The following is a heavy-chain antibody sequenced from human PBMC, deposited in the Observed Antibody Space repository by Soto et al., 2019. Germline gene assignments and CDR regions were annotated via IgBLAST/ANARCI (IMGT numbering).Heavy chain of an antibody. CDR1: GYTFTSYG. J-gene: IGHJ6*02. Sequence: GASVKVSCKASGYTFTSYGISWVRQAPGQGLEWMGWISAYNGNTNYAQKFQGRVTITRDTSASTAYMELSSLRSEDTAVYYCASSYSNYALIDYYYGMDVWGQGTTVTVS. D-gene: IGHD4-4*01. V-gene: IGHV1-18*01. CDR2: ISAYNGNT. CDR3: ASSYSNYALIDYYYGMDV.